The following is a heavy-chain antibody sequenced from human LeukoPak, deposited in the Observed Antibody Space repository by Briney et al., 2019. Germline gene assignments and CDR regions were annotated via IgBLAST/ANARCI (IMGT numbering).Heavy chain of an antibody. D-gene: IGHD6-13*01. CDR2: IKQDGSEK. V-gene: IGHV3-7*01. CDR1: GFTFSDYY. J-gene: IGHJ3*02. CDR3: ARDQWMVAAAGSDAFDI. Sequence: PGGSLRLSCAASGFTFSDYYMSWIRQAPGKGLEWVANIKQDGSEKYYVDSVKGRFTISRDNAKNSLYLQMNSLRAEDTAVYYCARDQWMVAAAGSDAFDIWGQGTMVTVSS.